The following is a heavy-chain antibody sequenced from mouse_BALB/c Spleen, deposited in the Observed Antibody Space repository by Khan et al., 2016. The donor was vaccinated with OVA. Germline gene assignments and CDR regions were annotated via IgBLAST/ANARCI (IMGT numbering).Heavy chain of an antibody. CDR1: GFSLTDYG. V-gene: IGHV2-6-7*01. CDR3: ARERRLGGFAY. CDR2: IWGDGST. J-gene: IGHJ3*01. Sequence: QVQLKESGPGLVAPSPSLSITCTVSGFSLTDYGINWIRQPPGKGLEWLGLIWGDGSTDYPSALKSRLSISKDNSKSPVFLKMNSLQSDDTARFYCARERRLGGFAYWGQGNLITVSA. D-gene: IGHD3-3*01.